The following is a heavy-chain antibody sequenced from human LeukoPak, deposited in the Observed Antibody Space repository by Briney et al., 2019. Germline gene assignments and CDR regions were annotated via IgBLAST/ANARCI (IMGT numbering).Heavy chain of an antibody. CDR1: GDSVSSYY. D-gene: IGHD6-19*01. CDR2: IYYGGST. V-gene: IGHV4-59*02. Sequence: SETLSLTCTVSGDSVSSYYWSWIRQPPGKGLRWIGYIYYGGSTNYNPSLKSRVTVSVDSSKNQFSLRLTSVTAADTALYYCARGSDSSGWRRFDYWGQGILVTVPS. J-gene: IGHJ4*02. CDR3: ARGSDSSGWRRFDY.